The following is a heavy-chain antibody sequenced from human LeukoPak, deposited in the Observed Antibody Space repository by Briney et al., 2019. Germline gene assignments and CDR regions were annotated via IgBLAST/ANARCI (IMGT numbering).Heavy chain of an antibody. V-gene: IGHV1-2*02. CDR3: ARVVAGTDY. J-gene: IGHJ4*02. CDR2: INPNSGGT. CDR1: GYTFTGYY. Sequence: SVKASCKASGYTFTGYYMHWVRQAPGQGLEWLEWINPNSGGTNYAQKFQGRVTMTRDTSISTAYMDLSRLGSDDAAVYCCARVVAGTDYWGQGTLVTVSS. D-gene: IGHD6-19*01.